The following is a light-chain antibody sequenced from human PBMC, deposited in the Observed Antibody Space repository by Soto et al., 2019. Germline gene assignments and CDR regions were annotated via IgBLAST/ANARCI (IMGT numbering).Light chain of an antibody. Sequence: EIVMTQSPATLSVSPGERATLSCRASQSVSSKLAWYQQKPGQAPRLLIYGASTRATGIPARFSGSGSGTEFTLTISSLQSEDFAVYYCQQYNNWPRGVTFGPGTKVDI. CDR3: QQYNNWPRGVT. CDR2: GAS. J-gene: IGKJ3*01. CDR1: QSVSSK. V-gene: IGKV3-15*01.